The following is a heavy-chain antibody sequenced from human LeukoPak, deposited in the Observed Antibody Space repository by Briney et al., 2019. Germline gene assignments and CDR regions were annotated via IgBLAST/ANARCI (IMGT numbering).Heavy chain of an antibody. CDR3: ARGRDGSQSPIDD. V-gene: IGHV3-30*12. CDR2: ISFDGNSK. D-gene: IGHD5-24*01. Sequence: PGGSLRLSCTLSELTFSGSGMHWVRRAPGKGLEWVALISFDGNSKFYADSVKGRFTISRDNAKNSLYLQMNSLRAEDTAVYYCARGRDGSQSPIDDWGQGTLVTVSS. J-gene: IGHJ4*02. CDR1: ELTFSGSG.